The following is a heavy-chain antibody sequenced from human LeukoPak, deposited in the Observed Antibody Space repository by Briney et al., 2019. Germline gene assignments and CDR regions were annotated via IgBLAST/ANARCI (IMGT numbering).Heavy chain of an antibody. V-gene: IGHV3-9*01. CDR3: AKDGLVAAGIHYYGMDV. Sequence: ALRLSCAASGFTFDDYAMHWVRQAPGKGLEWVSGFSWNSDSIGYADSVKGRFTISRDNAKNSLYLQMNSLRAEDTALYYCAKDGLVAAGIHYYGMDVWGQGTTVTVSS. D-gene: IGHD6-13*01. J-gene: IGHJ6*02. CDR1: GFTFDDYA. CDR2: FSWNSDSI.